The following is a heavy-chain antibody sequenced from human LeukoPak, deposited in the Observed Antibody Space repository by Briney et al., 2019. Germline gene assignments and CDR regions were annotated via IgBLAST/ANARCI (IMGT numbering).Heavy chain of an antibody. D-gene: IGHD5-18*01. V-gene: IGHV4-31*03. Sequence: PSETLSLTCTVSGGTISSGGYYWRWHRQHPGKGLDWIGYTYYSGSTYYNPSIKSRVTISVDTSKNQFSLKLSSVTAADTAVYYCARVGGDRYSYGDGFDYWGQGTLVTVSS. CDR1: GGTISSGGYY. J-gene: IGHJ4*02. CDR2: TYYSGST. CDR3: ARVGGDRYSYGDGFDY.